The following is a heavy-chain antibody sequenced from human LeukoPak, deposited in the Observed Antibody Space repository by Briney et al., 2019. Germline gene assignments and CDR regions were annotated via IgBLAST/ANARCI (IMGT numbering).Heavy chain of an antibody. CDR2: INPNRGDT. Sequence: ASVKVSCKVSGYSFTGYYIHWVRQAPGQGFEWMGWINPNRGDTNYAQKFQGRVTLTKDTSISTVFMELYSLRSDDTAVYYCARGNGNYYWTFDYWGQGTLVTVSS. CDR3: ARGNGNYYWTFDY. CDR1: GYSFTGYY. V-gene: IGHV1-2*02. J-gene: IGHJ4*02. D-gene: IGHD1-26*01.